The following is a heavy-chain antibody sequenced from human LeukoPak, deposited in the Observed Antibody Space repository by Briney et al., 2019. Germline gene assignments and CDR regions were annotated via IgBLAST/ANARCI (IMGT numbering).Heavy chain of an antibody. CDR2: IKSKSDGGTT. CDR1: GFTFSNAW. V-gene: IGHV3-15*01. D-gene: IGHD6-13*01. J-gene: IGHJ4*02. CDR3: AKRLDYSSSWFYFDY. Sequence: GGSLRLSCAASGFTFSNAWMTWVRQAPGKGLEWVGRIKSKSDGGTTGYAAPVKGRFTISRDDSKNTLYLQMNSLRADDTAVYYCAKRLDYSSSWFYFDYWGQGTLVTVSS.